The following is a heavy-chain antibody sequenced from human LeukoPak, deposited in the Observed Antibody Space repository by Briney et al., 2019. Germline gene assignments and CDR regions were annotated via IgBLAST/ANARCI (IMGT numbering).Heavy chain of an antibody. CDR3: ARTLMVASYNWFDP. CDR2: ISSSSSTI. D-gene: IGHD4/OR15-4a*01. J-gene: IGHJ5*02. Sequence: PGGSLRLSCAASGFTFSSYSMNWVRQAPGKGLEWVSYISSSSSTIYYADSVKGRFTISRDNAKNSLYLQINSLRAEDTAVYYRARTLMVASYNWFDPWGQGTLVTVSS. V-gene: IGHV3-48*01. CDR1: GFTFSSYS.